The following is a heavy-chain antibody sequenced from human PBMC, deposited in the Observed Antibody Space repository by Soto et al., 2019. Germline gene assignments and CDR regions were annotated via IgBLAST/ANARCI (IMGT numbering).Heavy chain of an antibody. CDR3: ARYCGGSCYEGRSSLFDY. Sequence: PSETLSLTCTVSGGSISSGDYYWSWIRQPPGKGLEWIGYIYYSGSTYYNPSLKSRVTISVDTSKNQFSLKLSSVTAADTAVYYCARYCGGSCYEGRSSLFDYWGQGTLVTVSS. J-gene: IGHJ4*02. CDR1: GGSISSGDYY. CDR2: IYYSGST. V-gene: IGHV4-30-4*01. D-gene: IGHD2-15*01.